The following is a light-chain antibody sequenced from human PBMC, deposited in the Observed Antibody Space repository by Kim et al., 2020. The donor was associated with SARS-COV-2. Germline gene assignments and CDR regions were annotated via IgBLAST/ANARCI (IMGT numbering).Light chain of an antibody. V-gene: IGLV9-49*01. CDR3: GADHGSGSNFVVV. CDR2: VGTGGIVG. CDR1: SGYSNYK. Sequence: CTRGSGYSNYKVDWYQQRPGKGPRFVMRVGTGGIVGSKGDGIPDRFSVLGSGLNRYLTIKNIQEEDESDYHCGADHGSGSNFVVVFGGGTKLTVL. J-gene: IGLJ2*01.